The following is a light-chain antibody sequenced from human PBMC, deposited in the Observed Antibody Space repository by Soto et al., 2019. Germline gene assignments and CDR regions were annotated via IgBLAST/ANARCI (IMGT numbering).Light chain of an antibody. Sequence: QSALTQPASVSGSPGQSIAISCTGTSSDVGGYNYVSWYQQHPGKTPNLMIYDVSNRPSGVSNRFSGSKSGNTASLTISGLQAEEEADYYCSSYTSSSTWVFGGGTKLTVL. CDR3: SSYTSSSTWV. V-gene: IGLV2-14*01. CDR2: DVS. J-gene: IGLJ3*02. CDR1: SSDVGGYNY.